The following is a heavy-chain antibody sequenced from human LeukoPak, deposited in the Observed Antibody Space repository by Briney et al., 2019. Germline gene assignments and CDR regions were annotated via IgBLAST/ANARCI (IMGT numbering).Heavy chain of an antibody. CDR1: GFTFSSYA. CDR3: ARDRGRVPIAAAGRLYYYGMDV. D-gene: IGHD6-13*01. CDR2: ISYDGSNK. J-gene: IGHJ6*02. V-gene: IGHV3-30-3*01. Sequence: PGGSLRLSCAASGFTFSSYAMHWVRQAPGKGLEWVAVISYDGSNKYYADSVKGRFTISRDNSKNTLYLQMNSLRAEDTAVYYCARDRGRVPIAAAGRLYYYGMDVWGQGTTVTVSS.